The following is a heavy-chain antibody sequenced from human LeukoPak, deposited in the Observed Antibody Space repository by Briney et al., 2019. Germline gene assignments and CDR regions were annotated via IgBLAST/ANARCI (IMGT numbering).Heavy chain of an antibody. J-gene: IGHJ4*02. Sequence: NPGGSLRLSCAASGFTFSSFSMNWVRQAPGKGLEWVSSISSGSRYTYYADSVKGRFTISRDNAKNSLYLQMNSLRAEDTAVYYCATDVRDEYSSGWYPIGYWGQGTLVTVSS. V-gene: IGHV3-21*01. CDR1: GFTFSSFS. CDR2: ISSGSRYT. CDR3: ATDVRDEYSSGWYPIGY. D-gene: IGHD6-19*01.